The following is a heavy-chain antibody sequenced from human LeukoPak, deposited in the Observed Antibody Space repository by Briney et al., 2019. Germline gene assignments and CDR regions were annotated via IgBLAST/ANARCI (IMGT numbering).Heavy chain of an antibody. CDR3: ASQYYYDSSGYLT. V-gene: IGHV1-18*01. CDR1: GYTFTSYG. Sequence: ASVKVSCKASGYTFTSYGISWVRQAPGQGLEWMGWISANNGNTNYAQKLQGRVTMTTDTSTSTAYMELRSLRSDDTAVYYCASQYYYDSSGYLTWGQGTLVTVSS. J-gene: IGHJ5*02. CDR2: ISANNGNT. D-gene: IGHD3-22*01.